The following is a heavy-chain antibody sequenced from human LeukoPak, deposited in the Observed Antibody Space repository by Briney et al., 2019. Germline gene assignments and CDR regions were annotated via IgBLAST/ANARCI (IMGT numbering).Heavy chain of an antibody. J-gene: IGHJ6*03. CDR2: INPNSGGT. D-gene: IGHD6-6*01. Sequence: GASVKVSCKASGYTFTGYYMHWVRQAPGQGLEWMGWINPNSGGTNYAQKFQGRVTMTRDTSISTAYMELSRLRSDDTAVYYCATSIAAHYYYMDVWGKGTTVTVSS. CDR1: GYTFTGYY. CDR3: ATSIAAHYYYMDV. V-gene: IGHV1-2*02.